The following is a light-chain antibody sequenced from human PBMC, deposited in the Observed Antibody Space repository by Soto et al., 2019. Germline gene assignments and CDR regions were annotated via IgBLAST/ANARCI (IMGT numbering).Light chain of an antibody. J-gene: IGLJ1*01. V-gene: IGLV1-40*01. CDR2: GNI. CDR3: QAYDSTLSARYV. Sequence: QSLLTQPPSVSGAPGQRVAISCTGSSSNIGAGYDVHWYQKRPGTAPKLLIFGNINRPSGVPDRFSGSKSGTAASLAISGRQAEDEGDYYCQAYDSTLSARYVFGTGTKVTVL. CDR1: SSNIGAGYD.